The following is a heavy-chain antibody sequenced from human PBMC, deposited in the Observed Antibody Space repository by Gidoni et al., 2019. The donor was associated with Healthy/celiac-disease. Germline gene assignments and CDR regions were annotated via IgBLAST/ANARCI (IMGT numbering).Heavy chain of an antibody. CDR2: IKSKTDGGTT. Sequence: AASGFTFSNAWMNWVRQAPGKGLEWVGRIKSKTDGGTTDYAAPVKGRFTISRDDSKNTLYLQMNSLKTEDTAVYYCTTEEYYDSSGYYWGDYWGQGTLVTVSS. CDR3: TTEEYYDSSGYYWGDY. J-gene: IGHJ4*02. CDR1: GFTFSNAW. D-gene: IGHD3-22*01. V-gene: IGHV3-15*07.